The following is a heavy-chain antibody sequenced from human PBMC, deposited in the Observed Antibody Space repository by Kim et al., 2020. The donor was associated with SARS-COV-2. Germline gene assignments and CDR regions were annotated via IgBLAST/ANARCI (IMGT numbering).Heavy chain of an antibody. D-gene: IGHD1-20*01. Sequence: SETLSLTCTVSNYSISTYYYWGWIRQSPGEGLEWIGSFDHRGSAYYNPSLRSRVTISVDTSKNQFFLRLSSLTAADTAVYYCARVVSNITNASPYWVSGT. CDR1: NYSISTYYY. CDR2: FDHRGSA. CDR3: ARVVSNITNASPY. J-gene: IGHJ4*02. V-gene: IGHV4-38-2*02.